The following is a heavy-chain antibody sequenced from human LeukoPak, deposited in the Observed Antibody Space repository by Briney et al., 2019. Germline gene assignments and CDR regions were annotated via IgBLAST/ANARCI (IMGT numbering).Heavy chain of an antibody. V-gene: IGHV4-39*01. CDR1: GGSIRSNSYY. CDR3: ARFRSDAVSNYYFDL. CDR2: LYYSGAT. J-gene: IGHJ2*01. Sequence: SETLSLTCSVSGGSIRSNSYYWGWIRQPPGKGLEWIGSLYYSGATYYNPSLKSRVTLLVDTSKNQFSLMLSSLTASDTAVHYCARFRSDAVSNYYFDLWGRGTLVGVSS. D-gene: IGHD1-7*01.